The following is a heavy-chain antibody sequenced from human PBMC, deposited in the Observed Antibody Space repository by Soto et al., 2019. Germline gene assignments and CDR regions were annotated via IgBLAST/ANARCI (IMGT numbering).Heavy chain of an antibody. CDR1: GGTFSSYT. V-gene: IGHV1-69*02. D-gene: IGHD3-3*01. CDR2: IIPILGIA. CDR3: AITPYDFWSGYQSPGYAFDI. Sequence: SVKVSCKASGGTFSSYTISWVRQAPGQGLEWMGRIIPILGIANYAQKFQGRVTITADKSTSTAYMELSSLRSEDTAVYYCAITPYDFWSGYQSPGYAFDIWGQGTTVTGSS. J-gene: IGHJ3*02.